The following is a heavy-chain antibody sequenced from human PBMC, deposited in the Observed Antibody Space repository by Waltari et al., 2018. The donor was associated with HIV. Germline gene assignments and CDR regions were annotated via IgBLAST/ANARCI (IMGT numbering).Heavy chain of an antibody. Sequence: EVQLTQSGAEVKKPGQSLKISCKGSGYIFSSYWIGWFGQMPGKGLGWMGIIYPGDSDTRYSPSFQGQVTISADKSISTAYLQWSSLKASDTAMYYCARPSYGGSDDAFDIWGQGTMVTVSS. J-gene: IGHJ3*02. CDR2: IYPGDSDT. V-gene: IGHV5-51*01. CDR1: GYIFSSYW. CDR3: ARPSYGGSDDAFDI. D-gene: IGHD2-15*01.